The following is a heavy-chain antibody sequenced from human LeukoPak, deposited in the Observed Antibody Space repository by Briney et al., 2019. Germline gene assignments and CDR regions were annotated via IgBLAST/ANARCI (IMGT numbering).Heavy chain of an antibody. V-gene: IGHV1-18*01. CDR1: GYTFTSYG. D-gene: IGHD2-21*02. CDR3: ARGDCGLCDI. Sequence: GASVKVSCEASGYTFTSYGISWVRQAPGQGLEWMGWISAYNGNTNYAQKLQGRVTMTRNTSISTAYMELSSLRSEDTAVYYCARGDCGLCDIWGQGTMVTVSS. CDR2: ISAYNGNT. J-gene: IGHJ3*02.